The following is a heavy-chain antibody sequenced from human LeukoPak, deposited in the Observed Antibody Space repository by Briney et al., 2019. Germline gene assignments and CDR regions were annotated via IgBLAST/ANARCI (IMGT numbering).Heavy chain of an antibody. CDR3: ARGPGCISTSCPYYFDY. CDR1: GFTVITND. J-gene: IGHJ4*02. D-gene: IGHD2-2*01. V-gene: IGHV3-53*01. Sequence: GGSLRLSCAASGFTVITNDMTWVRQAPGKGLEWVSVLYSDGNTKYADSVQGRFTISRDNSKNTLYLEMNSLSPDDTAVYYCARGPGCISTSCPYYFDYWGRGTLVTVSS. CDR2: LYSDGNT.